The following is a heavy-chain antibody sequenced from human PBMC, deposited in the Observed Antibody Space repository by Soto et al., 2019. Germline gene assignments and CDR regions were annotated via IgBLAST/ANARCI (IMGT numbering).Heavy chain of an antibody. CDR2: IIPIFGTA. CDR3: ATRDDYSHSITS. J-gene: IGHJ4*02. Sequence: SVKVSCKASGGTFSSYAISWVRQAPGQGLEWMGGIIPIFGTANYAQKFQGRVTITADESTSTAYMELSSLRSEDTAVYYCATRDDYSHSITSWGQGTLVTVSS. D-gene: IGHD2-15*01. V-gene: IGHV1-69*13. CDR1: GGTFSSYA.